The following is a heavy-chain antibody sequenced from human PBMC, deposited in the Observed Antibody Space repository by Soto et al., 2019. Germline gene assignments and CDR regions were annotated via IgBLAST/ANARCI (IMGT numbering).Heavy chain of an antibody. Sequence: SETLSLTCTVSGGSISSVGYYWSWIRQHPGKGLEWIGYIYYSGSTYYNPSLKSRVTISVDTSKNQFSLKLSSVTAADTAVYYCARTLVLWSGYYLDYWGQGTLVTVSS. V-gene: IGHV4-31*03. D-gene: IGHD3-3*01. CDR1: GGSISSVGYY. CDR3: ARTLVLWSGYYLDY. CDR2: IYYSGST. J-gene: IGHJ4*02.